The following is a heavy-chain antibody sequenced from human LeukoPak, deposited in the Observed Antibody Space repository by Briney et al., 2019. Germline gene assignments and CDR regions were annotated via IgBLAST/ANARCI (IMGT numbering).Heavy chain of an antibody. J-gene: IGHJ4*02. V-gene: IGHV3-23*01. CDR3: AKDRTWIQLWLSDY. D-gene: IGHD5-18*01. CDR2: ISGSGGST. Sequence: GGSLRLSCAASGFTVSSNYMSWVRQAPGKGLEWVSAISGSGGSTYYADSVKGRFTISRDNSKNTLYLQMNSLRAEDTAVYYCAKDRTWIQLWLSDYWGQGTLVTVSS. CDR1: GFTVSSNY.